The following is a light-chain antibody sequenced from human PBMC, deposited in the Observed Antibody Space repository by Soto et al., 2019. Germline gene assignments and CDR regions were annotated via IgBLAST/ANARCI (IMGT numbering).Light chain of an antibody. CDR3: SSYTSSSLHV. Sequence: QSVLTQPASVSGSPGQSITISCTGTSSDVGGYNYVSWYQQHPGKAPKLMIYDVSNRPSGVSNRFSGSKSGNTASLTISGLQAEDEADYYCSSYTSSSLHVFGTGTQVNVL. J-gene: IGLJ1*01. CDR2: DVS. CDR1: SSDVGGYNY. V-gene: IGLV2-14*03.